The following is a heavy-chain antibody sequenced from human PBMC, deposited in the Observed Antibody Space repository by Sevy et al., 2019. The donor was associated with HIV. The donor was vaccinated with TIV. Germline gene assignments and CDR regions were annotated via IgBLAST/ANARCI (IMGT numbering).Heavy chain of an antibody. CDR2: IYSGGNR. CDR3: ARDRRGYCSSTSCYPYGMDV. D-gene: IGHD2-2*01. V-gene: IGHV3-53*01. J-gene: IGHJ6*02. CDR1: GFTVSSNY. Sequence: GGSLRLSCAASGFTVSSNYMTWVRQAPGKGLEWVSVIYSGGNRYYADSVKGRFTISRDNSKNTLYLQMNSLRAEDTAVYYCARDRRGYCSSTSCYPYGMDVWGQGTTVTVSS.